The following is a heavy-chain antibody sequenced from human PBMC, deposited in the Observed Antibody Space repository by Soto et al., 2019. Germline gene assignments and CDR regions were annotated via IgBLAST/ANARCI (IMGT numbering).Heavy chain of an antibody. CDR2: INAGNGNT. CDR3: ARDIEYSSSDSPTYFDY. CDR1: GYTFTSYA. D-gene: IGHD6-6*01. V-gene: IGHV1-3*01. J-gene: IGHJ4*02. Sequence: QVQLVQSGAEVKKPGASVKVSCKASGYTFTSYAMHWVRQAPGQRLEWMGWINAGNGNTKYSQKFQVRVPLPRDPSASTALMELSSLRSEDTAVYYCARDIEYSSSDSPTYFDYWGQGTLVTVSS.